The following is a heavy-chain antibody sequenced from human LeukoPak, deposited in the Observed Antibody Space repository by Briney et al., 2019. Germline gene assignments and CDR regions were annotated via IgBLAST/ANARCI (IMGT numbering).Heavy chain of an antibody. Sequence: GGSLRLSCAASEFSFNNYDMHWVRQTPGKGLEWVSSTGTAGDTYYPGSVKGRFTISRENAKNSFYLQMNNLTAGDTAVYYCARTKGYSSNWASYYFDYWGQGTLVTVSS. J-gene: IGHJ4*02. CDR2: TGTAGDT. CDR1: EFSFNNYD. V-gene: IGHV3-13*04. CDR3: ARTKGYSSNWASYYFDY. D-gene: IGHD6-13*01.